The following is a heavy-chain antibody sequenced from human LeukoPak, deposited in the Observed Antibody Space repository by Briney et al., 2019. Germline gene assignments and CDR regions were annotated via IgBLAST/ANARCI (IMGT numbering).Heavy chain of an antibody. J-gene: IGHJ4*02. CDR1: GFTFSSYA. CDR2: ISYDGSNK. Sequence: GGSLRLSCAASGFTFSSYAMHWVRQAPGKGLEWVAVISYDGSNKYYADSVKGRFTISRDNSKNTLYLQMNSLRAEDTAVYYCAREWPVYPGSSSGWPFDYWGQGTLVTVSS. V-gene: IGHV3-30*04. D-gene: IGHD6-19*01. CDR3: AREWPVYPGSSSGWPFDY.